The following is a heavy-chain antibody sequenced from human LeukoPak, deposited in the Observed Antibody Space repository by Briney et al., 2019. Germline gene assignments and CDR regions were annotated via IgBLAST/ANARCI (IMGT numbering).Heavy chain of an antibody. V-gene: IGHV4-4*07. J-gene: IGHJ3*02. D-gene: IGHD6-13*01. Sequence: PSETLSLTCTASGGSISSYYWSWIRQPAGKGLEWIGRIYTSGSTNYNPSLKSRVTMSVDTSKNQFSLKLSSVTAADTAVYYCARGSSSWAPDAFDIWGQGTMVTVSS. CDR3: ARGSSSWAPDAFDI. CDR1: GGSISSYY. CDR2: IYTSGST.